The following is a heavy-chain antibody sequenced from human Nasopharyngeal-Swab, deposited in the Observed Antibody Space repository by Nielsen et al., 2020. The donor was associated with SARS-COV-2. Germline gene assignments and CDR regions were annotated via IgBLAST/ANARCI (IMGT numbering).Heavy chain of an antibody. Sequence: ASGKASCKASTSTLNANNIHRGRQAPGQGQEWKGRNNPTTGGTLYTQTLEGRVPMTTDTSTSTTYMELRGLTSDDTAVYDCTRALSGVYDFWGQGALVTVSS. CDR1: TSTLNANN. CDR3: TRALSGVYDF. D-gene: IGHD2-15*01. V-gene: IGHV1-2*06. CDR2: NNPTTGGT. J-gene: IGHJ4*02.